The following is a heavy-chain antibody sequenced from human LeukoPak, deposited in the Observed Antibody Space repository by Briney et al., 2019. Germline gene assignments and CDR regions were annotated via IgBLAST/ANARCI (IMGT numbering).Heavy chain of an antibody. CDR3: ARDVGEYYYMDV. CDR2: MNPNSGNT. J-gene: IGHJ6*03. V-gene: IGHV1-8*01. CDR1: GYTFTSYD. D-gene: IGHD2-15*01. Sequence: ASVKVSCKASGYTFTSYDINWVRQATGQGLEWMGWMNPNSGNTGYAQKFQGRVTMTRNTSISTAYMELSSLRSEDTAVYYCARDVGEYYYMDVWGKGTTVTVS.